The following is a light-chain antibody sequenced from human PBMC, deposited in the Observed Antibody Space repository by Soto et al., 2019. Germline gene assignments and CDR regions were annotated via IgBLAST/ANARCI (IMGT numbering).Light chain of an antibody. CDR1: QSVSSY. V-gene: IGKV3-20*01. J-gene: IGKJ4*01. CDR3: QQYGSSPGT. CDR2: GAS. Sequence: IGLTQSPGTLSLSPGERATLSCRASQSVSSYLAWYQQKPGQAPRLLISGASSRATGIPDRLSGSGSGTDFTLTISRLEPEDFAVYYCQQYGSSPGTFGGGTKVEIK.